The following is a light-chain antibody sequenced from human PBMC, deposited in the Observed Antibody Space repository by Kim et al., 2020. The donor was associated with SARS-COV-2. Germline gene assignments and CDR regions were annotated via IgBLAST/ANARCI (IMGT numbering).Light chain of an antibody. CDR1: SLRSYY. V-gene: IGLV3-19*01. CDR3: NSRDSSGHLP. Sequence: SSELTQDPAVSVALGQTVRITCQGDSLRSYYASWYQQKPGQAPVLVIYAKNNRPSGIPDRFSGSSSGNTASLTITGAQAEDEADYYCNSRDSSGHLPFGGGTQLTVL. CDR2: AKN. J-gene: IGLJ2*01.